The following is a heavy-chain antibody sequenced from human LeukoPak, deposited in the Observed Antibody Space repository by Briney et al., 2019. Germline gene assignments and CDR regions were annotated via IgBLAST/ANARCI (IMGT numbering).Heavy chain of an antibody. V-gene: IGHV4-39*01. D-gene: IGHD3-9*01. CDR1: GGSISSYY. CDR3: ARHGRAYDILTGYSAGYYFDY. Sequence: SETLSLTCTVSGGSISSYYWGWIRQPPGKGLEWIGSIYYSGSTYYNPSLKSRVTISVDTSKNQFSLKLSSVTAADTAVYYCARHGRAYDILTGYSAGYYFDYWGQGTLVTVSS. J-gene: IGHJ4*02. CDR2: IYYSGST.